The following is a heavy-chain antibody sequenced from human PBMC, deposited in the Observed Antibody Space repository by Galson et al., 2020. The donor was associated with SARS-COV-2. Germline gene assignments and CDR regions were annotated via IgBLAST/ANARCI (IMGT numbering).Heavy chain of an antibody. J-gene: IGHJ3*02. Sequence: ASVKVSCKASGYTFTSYGISWVRQAPGQGLAWMGWISAYNGNTNYAQKLQGRVTMTTDTSTSTAYMELRSLRSDDTGVYYCATGYCSGGSCKGAFDIWGQGTMVTVSS. V-gene: IGHV1-18*04. D-gene: IGHD2-15*01. CDR1: GYTFTSYG. CDR2: ISAYNGNT. CDR3: ATGYCSGGSCKGAFDI.